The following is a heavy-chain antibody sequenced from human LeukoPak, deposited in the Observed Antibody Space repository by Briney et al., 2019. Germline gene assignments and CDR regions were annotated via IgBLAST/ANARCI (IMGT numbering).Heavy chain of an antibody. CDR3: VRDRELTY. J-gene: IGHJ4*02. CDR2: IYNSGSST. CDR1: GGSISSYY. Sequence: PSETLSLTCTVSGGSISSYYWNWIRQPPGKGLEWIGYIYNSGSSTIYNPSLKSRVTISVDTSKNQFSLRLSSVTAADTAVYFCVRDRELTYWGQGTLVTVSS. V-gene: IGHV4-59*01. D-gene: IGHD3-10*01.